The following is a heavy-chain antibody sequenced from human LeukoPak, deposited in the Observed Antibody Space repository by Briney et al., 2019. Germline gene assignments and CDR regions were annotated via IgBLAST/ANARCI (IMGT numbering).Heavy chain of an antibody. CDR2: IKQDGSEK. Sequence: GGSLRLSCAASGFTLSSYWMSWVRQAPGKGLEWVANIKQDGSEKYYVDSVKGRFTISRDNAKNSLYLQMNSLRADDTAVYYCARGYNYGTFWGQGTLVTVSS. V-gene: IGHV3-7*04. D-gene: IGHD5-18*01. J-gene: IGHJ4*02. CDR1: GFTLSSYW. CDR3: ARGYNYGTF.